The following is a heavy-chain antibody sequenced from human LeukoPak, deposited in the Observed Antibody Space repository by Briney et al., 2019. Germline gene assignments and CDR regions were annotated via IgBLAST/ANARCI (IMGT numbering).Heavy chain of an antibody. V-gene: IGHV3-23*01. CDR2: ISGSGGST. CDR3: ANESPFLDY. J-gene: IGHJ4*02. Sequence: GGSLRLSCAASGFAFNNYAMNWVRQAPGKGLEWVSVISGSGGSTYYADSVKGRFTISRDNSKNTLYLQMNSLRAEDTAVYYCANESPFLDYRGQGALVTVSS. CDR1: GFAFNNYA.